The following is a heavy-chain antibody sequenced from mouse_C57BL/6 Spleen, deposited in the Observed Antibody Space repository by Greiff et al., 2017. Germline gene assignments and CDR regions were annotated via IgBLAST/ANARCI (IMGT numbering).Heavy chain of an antibody. J-gene: IGHJ3*01. CDR2: INPNNGGT. Sequence: EVQLQQSGPELVKPGASVKISCKASGYTFTDYYMNWVKQSHGKSLEWIGDINPNNGGTSYNQKFKGKATLTVDKSSSTAYMELRSLTSEDSAVYYCARRGDFLAWFAYWGQGTLVTVSA. V-gene: IGHV1-26*01. CDR1: GYTFTDYY. CDR3: ARRGDFLAWFAY.